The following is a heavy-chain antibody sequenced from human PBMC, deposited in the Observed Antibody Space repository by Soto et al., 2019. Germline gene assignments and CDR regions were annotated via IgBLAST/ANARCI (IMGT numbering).Heavy chain of an antibody. CDR1: GFSFNTRGVG. CDR3: AHLVAGPLSFAY. Sequence: QITLKESGPPLVNPTQPLALNCTFLGFSFNTRGVGVAWIRQPPGKALEWLAVTYWDDDRRYRPSLTDRLTITKDISTTHVVLTMTNMDPVDTGTYYCAHLVAGPLSFAYWGQGALVTVSS. V-gene: IGHV2-5*02. D-gene: IGHD6-19*01. CDR2: TYWDDDR. J-gene: IGHJ1*01.